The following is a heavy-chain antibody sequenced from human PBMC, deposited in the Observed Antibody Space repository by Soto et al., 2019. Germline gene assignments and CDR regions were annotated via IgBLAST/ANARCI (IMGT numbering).Heavy chain of an antibody. V-gene: IGHV4-4*02. D-gene: IGHD3-10*01. CDR1: GGSISSSNW. Sequence: QVQLQESGPGLVKPSGTLSLTCAVSGGSISSSNWWSWVRQPPGKGLEWIGEIYHSGNTNYNPSLKSRVTMAVDKSRNQFSLKLSSVTAADTAVYYWARRWGEGMVDYWGQGTLVTVSS. CDR2: IYHSGNT. J-gene: IGHJ4*02. CDR3: ARRWGEGMVDY.